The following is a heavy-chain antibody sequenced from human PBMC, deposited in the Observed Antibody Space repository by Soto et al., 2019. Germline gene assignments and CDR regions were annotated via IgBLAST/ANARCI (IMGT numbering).Heavy chain of an antibody. D-gene: IGHD4-17*01. CDR3: AREVGYGDFSAALLD. J-gene: IGHJ4*02. CDR2: IITLFGTA. CDR1: GGTFSSHS. Sequence: VQLMQSGAEVKQPGSSVKVSCKASGGTFSSHSINWVRQAHGQGLEWMGGIITLFGTANYAQNFQGRVTITADQSTSTAYMELNSLRSDDTAVYYCAREVGYGDFSAALLDWGQGTLVTVSS. V-gene: IGHV1-69*01.